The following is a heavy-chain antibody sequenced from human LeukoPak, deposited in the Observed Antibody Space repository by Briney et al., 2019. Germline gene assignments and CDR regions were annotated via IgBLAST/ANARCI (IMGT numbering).Heavy chain of an antibody. D-gene: IGHD3-3*01. Sequence: GGSLRLSCAASGFTFSSYAMSWVRQAPGKGLEWVSAISGSGGSTYYADSVKGRFTISRDNSKNTLYLQMNSLRAEDTAVYYCAKATTSGRTYYDFWSGYTSPDYYYYMDVWGKGTTVTVSS. CDR2: ISGSGGST. CDR3: AKATTSGRTYYDFWSGYTSPDYYYYMDV. CDR1: GFTFSSYA. J-gene: IGHJ6*03. V-gene: IGHV3-23*01.